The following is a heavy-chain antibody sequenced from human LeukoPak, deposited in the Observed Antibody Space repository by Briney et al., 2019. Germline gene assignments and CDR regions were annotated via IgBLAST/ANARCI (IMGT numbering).Heavy chain of an antibody. CDR2: IYHSGNT. V-gene: IGHV4-4*02. CDR3: ARDDSSLATAARPLDD. D-gene: IGHD6-6*01. J-gene: IGHJ4*02. Sequence: SETLSLTCTVSGGSISSSNWWNWVRPPPGKGLEWIGEIYHSGNTNYNPSLKSRVTMSVDKSKNQFSLRLIFLTAADTAVYYCARDDSSLATAARPLDDWGQGTLVTVSS. CDR1: GGSISSSNW.